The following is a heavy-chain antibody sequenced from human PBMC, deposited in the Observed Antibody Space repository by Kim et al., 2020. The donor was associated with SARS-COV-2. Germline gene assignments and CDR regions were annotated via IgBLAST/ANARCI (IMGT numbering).Heavy chain of an antibody. J-gene: IGHJ6*02. CDR2: ISYDGSNK. CDR3: AKESGSWSYYACSYYYYGMDV. CDR1: GFTFSSYG. Sequence: GGSLRLSCAASGFTFSSYGMHWVRQAPGKGLEWVAVISYDGSNKYYADSVKGRFTISRDNSKNTLYLQMNSLRAEDTAVYYCAKESGSWSYYACSYYYYGMDVWGQETTVTVSS. V-gene: IGHV3-30*18. D-gene: IGHD3-10*01.